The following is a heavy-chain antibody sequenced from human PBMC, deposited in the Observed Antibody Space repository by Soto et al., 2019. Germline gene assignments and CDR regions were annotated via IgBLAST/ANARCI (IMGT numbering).Heavy chain of an antibody. CDR1: GFSFDDYA. CDR2: ISWNTGSI. J-gene: IGHJ4*02. CDR3: AKELGGGFGELSP. Sequence: GGSLRLSCAASGFSFDDYAMHWVRQAPGKGLEWVSGISWNTGSIVYADSVKGRFTISRDNVKNSLYPQMNSLRAEDTALYYCAKELGGGFGELSPWGQGTLVTVSS. V-gene: IGHV3-9*01. D-gene: IGHD3-10*01.